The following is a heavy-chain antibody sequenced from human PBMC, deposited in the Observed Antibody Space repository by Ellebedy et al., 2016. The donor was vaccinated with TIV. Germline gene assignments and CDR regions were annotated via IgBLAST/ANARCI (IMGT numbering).Heavy chain of an antibody. D-gene: IGHD2-2*01. J-gene: IGHJ6*02. Sequence: MPSETLSLTCTVSGGSISSYYWSWIRQPPGKGLEWIGYIYYSGSTNYNPSLKSRVTISVDTSKNQFSLKLSSVTAADTAVYYCARQIARYQLLSPYGMDVWGQGTTVTVSS. V-gene: IGHV4-59*01. CDR1: GGSISSYY. CDR3: ARQIARYQLLSPYGMDV. CDR2: IYYSGST.